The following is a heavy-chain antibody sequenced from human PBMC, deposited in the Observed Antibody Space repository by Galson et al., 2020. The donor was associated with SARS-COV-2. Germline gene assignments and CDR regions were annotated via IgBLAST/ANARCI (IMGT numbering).Heavy chain of an antibody. CDR1: GGSISSSSHY. D-gene: IGHD3-10*02. CDR3: ARYPRRGPGCFDAFDI. CDR2: IYYSGNT. V-gene: IGHV4-39*01. Sequence: SETLSLTCSVSGGSISSSSHYWGWIRQPPGKGLEWIGSIYYSGNTYYNPSLKSRVTISVDTSKNQFSLSLRSVTAADTAVFYCARYPRRGPGCFDAFDIWGQGTMVTVSS. J-gene: IGHJ3*02.